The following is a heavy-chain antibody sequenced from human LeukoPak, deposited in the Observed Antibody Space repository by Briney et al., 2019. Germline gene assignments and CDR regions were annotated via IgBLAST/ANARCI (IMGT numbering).Heavy chain of an antibody. CDR2: ISGSGGST. Sequence: PGASLRLSCAPSGFTFSSYAMSWARQAAGKGLGWVSDISGSGGSTYYADSVKGRFTISRDNSKNTLYLQMDSLRAEDTAVYYCAKDYSARDYWGQGTLVTVSS. D-gene: IGHD2-21*01. J-gene: IGHJ4*02. CDR1: GFTFSSYA. V-gene: IGHV3-23*01. CDR3: AKDYSARDY.